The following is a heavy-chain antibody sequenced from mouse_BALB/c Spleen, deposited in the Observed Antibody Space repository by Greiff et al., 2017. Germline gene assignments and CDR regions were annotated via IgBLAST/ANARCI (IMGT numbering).Heavy chain of an antibody. D-gene: IGHD1-1*01. V-gene: IGHV1-7*01. Sequence: VQLQQSGAELAKPGASVKMSCKASGYTFTSYWMHWVKQRPGQGLEWIGYINPSTGYTEYNQKFKDKATLTADKSSSTAYMQLSSLTSEDSAVYYCARDYGSSQSLMDYWGQGTSVTVSS. J-gene: IGHJ4*01. CDR3: ARDYGSSQSLMDY. CDR1: GYTFTSYW. CDR2: INPSTGYT.